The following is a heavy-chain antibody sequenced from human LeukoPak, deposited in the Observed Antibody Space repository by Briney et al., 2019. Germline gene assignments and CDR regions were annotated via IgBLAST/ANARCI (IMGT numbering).Heavy chain of an antibody. J-gene: IGHJ4*02. D-gene: IGHD3-3*01. V-gene: IGHV5-51*01. CDR1: GYSFTSYW. CDR2: IYPGDSDT. Sequence: GESLRISCKGSGYSFTSYWIGWVRQMPGKGLEWMGIIYPGDSDTRYSPSFQGQVTISADESISTAYLQWSSLEASDTAMYYCARLSAYDFWSGYYWGQGTLVTVAS. CDR3: ARLSAYDFWSGYY.